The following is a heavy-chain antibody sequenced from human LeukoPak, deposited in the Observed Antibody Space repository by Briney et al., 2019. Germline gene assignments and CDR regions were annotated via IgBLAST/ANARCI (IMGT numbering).Heavy chain of an antibody. CDR1: GFTFSSYS. J-gene: IGHJ6*03. CDR2: ISSSSSYI. CDR3: ARDPTATLNRFLEWSHYYMDV. D-gene: IGHD3-3*01. V-gene: IGHV3-21*01. Sequence: GGSLRLSCAASGFTFSSYSMNWVRQAPGKGLEWVSSISSSSSYIYYADSVKGRFTISRDNAKNSLYLQMNSLRAEDTAVYYCARDPTATLNRFLEWSHYYMDVWGKGTTVTVSS.